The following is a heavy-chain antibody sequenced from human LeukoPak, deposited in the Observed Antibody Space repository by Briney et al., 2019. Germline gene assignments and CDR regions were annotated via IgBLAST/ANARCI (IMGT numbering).Heavy chain of an antibody. V-gene: IGHV3-23*01. CDR2: ISGSGGST. J-gene: IGHJ5*02. CDR3: ARDRSVRGVLNWFDP. CDR1: GFTFRNFA. Sequence: GGSLRLSCAASGFTFRNFAMSWVRQAPGKGLEWVSSISGSGGSTYYADSVQGRFTISRDNSKNTVFLQMNSLRADDTAVYYCARDRSVRGVLNWFDPWGQGTLVTVSS. D-gene: IGHD3-10*01.